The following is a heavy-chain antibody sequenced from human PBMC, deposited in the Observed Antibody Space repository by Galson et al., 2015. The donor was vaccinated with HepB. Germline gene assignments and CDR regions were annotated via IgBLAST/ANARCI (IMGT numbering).Heavy chain of an antibody. CDR1: HGSINNYY. V-gene: IGHV4-59*08. D-gene: IGHD5-12*01. CDR2: IYYNGDT. J-gene: IGHJ4*02. Sequence: SLTCSVSHGSINNYYWSWIRQSPGNRLEWIGYIYYNGDTTYNPSLGYRVGMSVDTSINQVSLWLTSVTAVDTAVYYCARHPGRGSVGYAFDLWGQGTLVTVSA. CDR3: ARHPGRGSVGYAFDL.